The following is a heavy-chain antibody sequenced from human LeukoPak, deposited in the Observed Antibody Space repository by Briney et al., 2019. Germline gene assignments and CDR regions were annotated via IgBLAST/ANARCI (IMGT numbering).Heavy chain of an antibody. Sequence: GGSLRLSCAASGFTFDDYAMHWVRQAPGKGLEWVSGISWNSGSIGYADSVKGRFTISRDNAKNSLYLQMNSLRAEDTAVYYCARGGEMATTDYWGQGTLVTVSS. J-gene: IGHJ4*02. CDR2: ISWNSGSI. D-gene: IGHD5-24*01. V-gene: IGHV3-9*01. CDR1: GFTFDDYA. CDR3: ARGGEMATTDY.